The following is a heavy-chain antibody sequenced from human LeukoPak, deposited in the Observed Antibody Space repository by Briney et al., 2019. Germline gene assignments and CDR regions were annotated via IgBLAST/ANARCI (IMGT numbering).Heavy chain of an antibody. Sequence: ASVKVSCKASGYTFTSYGISWVRQTPGQGLEWMGWISAYNGNTNYAQKLQGRVTMTTDTSTSTAYMELRSLRSDDTAVYYCARGEVEAYYCDSSGYSYWGQGTLVTVSS. J-gene: IGHJ4*02. CDR3: ARGEVEAYYCDSSGYSY. V-gene: IGHV1-18*01. CDR2: ISAYNGNT. D-gene: IGHD3-22*01. CDR1: GYTFTSYG.